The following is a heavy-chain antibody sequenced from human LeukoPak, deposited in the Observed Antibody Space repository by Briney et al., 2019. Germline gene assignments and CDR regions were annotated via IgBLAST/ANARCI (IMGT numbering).Heavy chain of an antibody. D-gene: IGHD3-22*01. Sequence: GGSLRLSCAASGFSFISYGMHWVRQAPGKGLEWVGVISDDGRNKNYADSVKGRFTISRDNAKNSLYLQMNSLRAEDTAVYYCARGYYDSSGYYSFAFDIWGQGTMVTVSS. CDR2: ISDDGRNK. J-gene: IGHJ3*02. V-gene: IGHV3-30*03. CDR1: GFSFISYG. CDR3: ARGYYDSSGYYSFAFDI.